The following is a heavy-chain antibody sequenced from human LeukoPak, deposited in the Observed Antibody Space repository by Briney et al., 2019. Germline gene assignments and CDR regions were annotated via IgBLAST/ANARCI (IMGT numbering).Heavy chain of an antibody. CDR2: IYYSGSP. Sequence: SQTLSLTCTVSGGSISSGGYYWRWIRQHPAKGLEWIVYIYYSGSPYYNPSLKSRVTISVDTSKNQFSLKLSPVTAADTAVDYCSRRGVTQKYFDYWGQGTLVTVSS. CDR1: GGSISSGGYY. D-gene: IGHD3-10*01. J-gene: IGHJ4*02. V-gene: IGHV4-31*03. CDR3: SRRGVTQKYFDY.